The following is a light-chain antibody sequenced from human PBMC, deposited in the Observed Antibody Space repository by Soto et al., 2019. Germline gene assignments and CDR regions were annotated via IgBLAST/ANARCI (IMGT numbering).Light chain of an antibody. V-gene: IGKV1-9*01. Sequence: DIQLTQSPSFLSASEGDRVTITCRASQGIHIHLAWYQQKPGKAPKLLIDSAATLQIGVPSRFSVSGSGTEFTLTINSLQPEHFATYSCQQINIYRLTFGPGTRVDIK. J-gene: IGKJ3*01. CDR2: SAA. CDR3: QQINIYRLT. CDR1: QGIHIH.